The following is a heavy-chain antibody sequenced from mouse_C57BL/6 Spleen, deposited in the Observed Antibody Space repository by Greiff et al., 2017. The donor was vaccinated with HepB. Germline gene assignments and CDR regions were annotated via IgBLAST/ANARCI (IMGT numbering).Heavy chain of an antibody. Sequence: VKLVESGAELARPGASVKMSCKASGYTFTSYTMHWVKQRPGQGLEWIGYINPSSGYTKYNQKFKDKATLTADKSSSTAYMQLSSLTSEDSAVYYCASPYGSSSYYFDYWGQGTTLTVSS. CDR1: GYTFTSYT. J-gene: IGHJ2*01. CDR2: INPSSGYT. D-gene: IGHD1-1*01. CDR3: ASPYGSSSYYFDY. V-gene: IGHV1-4*01.